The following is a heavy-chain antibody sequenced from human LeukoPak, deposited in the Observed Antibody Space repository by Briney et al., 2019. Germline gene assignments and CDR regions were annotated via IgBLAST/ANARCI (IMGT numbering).Heavy chain of an antibody. D-gene: IGHD6-19*01. Sequence: GGSLRLSCAASGFTFSSYWMSWVRQAPGKGLEWVANIKQDGSEKYYVDSVKGRFTISRDNAKISLYLQMNSLRAEDTAVYYCARDKGPYIAVAGTIWFDPWGQGTLVTVSS. CDR2: IKQDGSEK. J-gene: IGHJ5*02. V-gene: IGHV3-7*01. CDR1: GFTFSSYW. CDR3: ARDKGPYIAVAGTIWFDP.